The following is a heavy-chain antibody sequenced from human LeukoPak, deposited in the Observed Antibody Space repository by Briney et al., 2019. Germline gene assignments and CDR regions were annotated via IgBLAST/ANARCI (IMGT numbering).Heavy chain of an antibody. V-gene: IGHV3-74*01. D-gene: IGHD6-13*01. Sequence: GGSLRLSCAASGFTFSNYWMNWVRHAPGKGLVWVSRVNNDGSSTSYADSVKGRFTISRDNTKNTLYLQMNSLRAEDTAVYYCARDLNDLLQNYRSTWYPADYWGQGTLVTVSS. CDR3: ARDLNDLLQNYRSTWYPADY. CDR2: VNNDGSST. J-gene: IGHJ4*02. CDR1: GFTFSNYW.